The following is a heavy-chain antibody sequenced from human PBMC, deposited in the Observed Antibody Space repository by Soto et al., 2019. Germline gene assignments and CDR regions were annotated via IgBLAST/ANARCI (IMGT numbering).Heavy chain of an antibody. Sequence: QVHLVQSGAEVKKPGASVKVSCKASGYNFIDYDINWVRQYTGQGLEWMGWMTPNSGNTGYAQKFKSRVTLTRDTTIGAAYMELSSLKSEDTAVYYCARNPYGSGLFDPWGQGTLVTVSS. CDR3: ARNPYGSGLFDP. CDR2: MTPNSGNT. D-gene: IGHD6-19*01. V-gene: IGHV1-8*01. J-gene: IGHJ5*02. CDR1: GYNFIDYD.